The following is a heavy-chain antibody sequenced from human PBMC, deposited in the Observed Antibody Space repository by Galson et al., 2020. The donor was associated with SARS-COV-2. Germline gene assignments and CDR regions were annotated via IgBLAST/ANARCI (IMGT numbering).Heavy chain of an antibody. J-gene: IGHJ3*02. V-gene: IGHV3-48*03. CDR1: GFTFSDYD. CDR2: ISSSGTNI. Sequence: GGSLRLSCAGSGFTFSDYDMNWVRQGPGKGLEWVSYISSSGTNIYYADSVKGRFTISRDNAKNSLYLQMTSLRAEDTAVYYCASPYLAAASFFGAFDIWVPVTMFTVSS. D-gene: IGHD6-13*01. CDR3: ASPYLAAASFFGAFDI.